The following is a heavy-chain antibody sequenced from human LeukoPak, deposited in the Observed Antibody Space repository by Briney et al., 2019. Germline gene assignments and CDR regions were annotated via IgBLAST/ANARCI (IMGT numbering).Heavy chain of an antibody. Sequence: ASVKVSCKASGGTFSSYAISWVRQAPGQGLEWMGGIIPIFGTANHAQKFQGRVTITADESTSTAYMELSSLRSEDTAVYYCARDPRNRGPNWFDPWGQGTLVTVSS. D-gene: IGHD1-14*01. V-gene: IGHV1-69*01. CDR1: GGTFSSYA. CDR2: IIPIFGTA. J-gene: IGHJ5*02. CDR3: ARDPRNRGPNWFDP.